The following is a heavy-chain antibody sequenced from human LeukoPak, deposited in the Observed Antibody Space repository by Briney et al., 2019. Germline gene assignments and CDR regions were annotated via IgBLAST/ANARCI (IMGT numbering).Heavy chain of an antibody. Sequence: GGSLRLSCAASGFSFSSYAMSWVRQAPGKGLEWVSAISGSGGSTYYADSVEGRFTISRDNSKNTLYLQMNSLRAEDTAVYYCAKAPYYDSSPFYFDYWGQGTLVTVSS. J-gene: IGHJ4*02. D-gene: IGHD3-22*01. CDR3: AKAPYYDSSPFYFDY. V-gene: IGHV3-23*01. CDR2: ISGSGGST. CDR1: GFSFSSYA.